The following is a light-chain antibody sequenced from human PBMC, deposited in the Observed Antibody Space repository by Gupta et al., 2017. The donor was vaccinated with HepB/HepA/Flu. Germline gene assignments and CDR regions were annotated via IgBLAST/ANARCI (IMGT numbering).Light chain of an antibody. V-gene: IGLV3-1*01. J-gene: IGLJ2*01. CDR1: KMGEKY. CDR2: QDK. CDR3: QAWDSYSVL. Sequence: SYNLTKPPQVSVSPGQTVTITCSGDKMGEKYATWYQQRAGQSPMLVIYQDKKRASGIPERFSGSNSGNTATLTISGTQPMDEADYYCQAWDSYSVLFGGGTKLTVL.